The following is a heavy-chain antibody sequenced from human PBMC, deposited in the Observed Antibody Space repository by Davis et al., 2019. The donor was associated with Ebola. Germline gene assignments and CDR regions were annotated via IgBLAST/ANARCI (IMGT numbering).Heavy chain of an antibody. Sequence: EESLKISCKGSGYRFTSYWIGWVRQMPGKGLEWMGIIYPGDSDTRYNPSFQGQVTISADRSINTAYLQWSSLKASDTAMYYCARRGPNYGDYVDYWGQGTLVTVSS. V-gene: IGHV5-51*01. D-gene: IGHD4-17*01. CDR3: ARRGPNYGDYVDY. CDR2: IYPGDSDT. J-gene: IGHJ4*02. CDR1: GYRFTSYW.